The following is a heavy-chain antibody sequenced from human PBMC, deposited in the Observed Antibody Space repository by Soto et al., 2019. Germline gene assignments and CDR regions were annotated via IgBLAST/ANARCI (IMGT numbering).Heavy chain of an antibody. J-gene: IGHJ4*02. V-gene: IGHV4-39*07. Sequence: PPETRSLTCTVSGGSISSYYWGWIRQPPGKGLEWIGSIYYSGYTYYNPSLKSRVTISLDTSTPQYSLRLSSVTTADTAVYYCATGRVYYGSEYWGQGTLVTVSS. CDR3: ATGRVYYGSEY. CDR2: IYYSGYT. D-gene: IGHD3-10*01. CDR1: GGSISSYY.